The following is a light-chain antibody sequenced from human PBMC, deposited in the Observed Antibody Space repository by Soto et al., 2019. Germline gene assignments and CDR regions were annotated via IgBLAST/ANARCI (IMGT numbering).Light chain of an antibody. J-gene: IGKJ2*01. CDR2: GAS. Sequence: EIVMTQSPATLSVSPGERATLSCRASQSVSSNLAWYQQKPGQGPWLLIYGASRRATGIPARFSGSGSGTVLSLTIVCLQSEYFGVYYCQQYNNWPLYTFGQGTKLYIK. CDR1: QSVSSN. V-gene: IGKV3-15*01. CDR3: QQYNNWPLYT.